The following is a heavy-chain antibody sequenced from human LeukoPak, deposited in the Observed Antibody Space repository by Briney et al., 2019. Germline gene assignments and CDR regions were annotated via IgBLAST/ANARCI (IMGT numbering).Heavy chain of an antibody. D-gene: IGHD3-22*01. J-gene: IGHJ5*02. V-gene: IGHV1-18*01. CDR3: ARDYYDSSGYPNWFDP. Sequence: GASVKVSCKASGYTFTSYGISWVRQAPGQGLERMGWISAYNGNTNYAQKLQGRVTMTTDTSTSTAYMELRSLRSDDTAVYYCARDYYDSSGYPNWFDPWGQGTLVTVSS. CDR1: GYTFTSYG. CDR2: ISAYNGNT.